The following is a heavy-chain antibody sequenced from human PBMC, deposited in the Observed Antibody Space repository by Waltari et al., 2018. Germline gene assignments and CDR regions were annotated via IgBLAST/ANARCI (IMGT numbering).Heavy chain of an antibody. V-gene: IGHV5-10-1*03. CDR2: IDPSDSYT. CDR3: ARHSSSPFDY. CDR1: GYTFTGYY. D-gene: IGHD6-19*01. J-gene: IGHJ4*02. Sequence: VQLVQSGAEVKQPGESLRISCKGSGYTFTGYYISWVRQMPGKGLQWMGRIDPSDSYTNYSPSFQGHVTISADKSISTAYLQWSSLKASDTAMYYCARHSSSPFDYWGQGTLVTVSS.